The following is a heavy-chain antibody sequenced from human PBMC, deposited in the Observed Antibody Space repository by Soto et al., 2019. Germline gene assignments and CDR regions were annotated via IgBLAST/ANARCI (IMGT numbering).Heavy chain of an antibody. J-gene: IGHJ5*02. CDR3: ARGHRIQLWLRVVNWFDP. Sequence: SETLSLTCAVYGGSFSGYYWSWIRQPPGKGLEWIGEINHSGSTNYNPSLKSRVTISVDTSKNQFSLKLSSVTAADTAVYYCARGHRIQLWLRVVNWFDPWGQGTLVTAPQ. CDR1: GGSFSGYY. D-gene: IGHD5-18*01. V-gene: IGHV4-34*01. CDR2: INHSGST.